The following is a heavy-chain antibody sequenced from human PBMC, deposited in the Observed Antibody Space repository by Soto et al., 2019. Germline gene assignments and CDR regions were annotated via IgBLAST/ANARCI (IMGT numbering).Heavy chain of an antibody. CDR1: GFTFSSYG. Sequence: GSLRLSCAASGFTFSSYGMHWVRQAPGKGLEWVAVIWYDGSNKYYADSVKGRFTISRDNSKNTLYLQMNSLRAEDTAVYYCARDTAMVYYYYYGMDVWGQGTTVTVSS. V-gene: IGHV3-33*01. CDR3: ARDTAMVYYYYYGMDV. D-gene: IGHD5-18*01. CDR2: IWYDGSNK. J-gene: IGHJ6*02.